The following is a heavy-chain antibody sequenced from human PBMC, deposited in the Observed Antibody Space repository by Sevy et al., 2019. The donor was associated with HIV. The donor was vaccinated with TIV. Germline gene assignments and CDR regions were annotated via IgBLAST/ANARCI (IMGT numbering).Heavy chain of an antibody. J-gene: IGHJ6*02. D-gene: IGHD3-10*01. Sequence: GGSLRLSCAASGFTFSSYAMHWVRQAPGKGLEWVAVISYDGSNKYYADSVKGRFTISRDNSKNTLYLQMNSLRAEDTAGYYCARGRGGYGSGEEKLPGVYYYYGMDVWGQGTTVTVSS. CDR2: ISYDGSNK. CDR1: GFTFSSYA. CDR3: ARGRGGYGSGEEKLPGVYYYYGMDV. V-gene: IGHV3-30-3*01.